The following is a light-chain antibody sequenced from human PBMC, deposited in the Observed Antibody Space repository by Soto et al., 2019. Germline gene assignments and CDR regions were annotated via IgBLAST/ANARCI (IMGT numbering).Light chain of an antibody. J-gene: IGKJ1*01. CDR2: GAS. CDR1: QSVSDN. Sequence: EIVLTQSPDTLSLSPGERATLSCRASQSVSDNLAWYQQKPGQAPRLLIYGASSRATGIPDRFSGSGFGTDFTLTISRLEPQDFAVYYCQQYGSSRTFGQGTKVDI. V-gene: IGKV3-20*01. CDR3: QQYGSSRT.